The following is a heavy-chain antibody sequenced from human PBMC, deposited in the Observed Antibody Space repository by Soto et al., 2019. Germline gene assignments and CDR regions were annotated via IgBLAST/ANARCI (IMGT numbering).Heavy chain of an antibody. V-gene: IGHV3-23*01. Sequence: EVQLLESGGGLVQPGGSLRLSCAASGFTFSSYAMSWVRQAPGKGLEWVSAISGSGGRTYYADSVKGRFTISRDNSKNTLYLQMNSLRAEDTAVYYCAKERRGIQLWLNVDGSYYYDGMDVGGQGTTVTVSS. CDR2: ISGSGGRT. CDR1: GFTFSSYA. J-gene: IGHJ6*02. D-gene: IGHD5-18*01. CDR3: AKERRGIQLWLNVDGSYYYDGMDV.